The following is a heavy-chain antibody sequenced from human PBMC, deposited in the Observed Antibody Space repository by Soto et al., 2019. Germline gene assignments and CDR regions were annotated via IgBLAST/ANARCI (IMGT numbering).Heavy chain of an antibody. Sequence: SETLSLTCAVYNGSLSGYYWTWIRQSPGKGLEWIGEINHSGITNYNPSLESRVTISVDTSKDQFSLKLSSVTAADTALYYCARMRSIVLMVFAMECNWFDPWGEGTLVTVSS. CDR3: ARMRSIVLMVFAMECNWFDP. CDR2: INHSGIT. J-gene: IGHJ5*02. D-gene: IGHD2-8*01. CDR1: NGSLSGYY. V-gene: IGHV4-34*01.